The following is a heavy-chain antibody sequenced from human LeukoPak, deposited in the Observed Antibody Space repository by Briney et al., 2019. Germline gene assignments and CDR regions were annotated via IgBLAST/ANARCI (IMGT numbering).Heavy chain of an antibody. CDR3: ARDRRDPPYYYYYYMDV. V-gene: IGHV4-38-2*02. CDR1: GYSISSGYY. CDR2: IYHSGST. Sequence: SETLSLTCTVSGYSISSGYYWGWIRQPPGKGLEWIGSIYHSGSTYYNPSLKSRVTISVDTSKNQFSLKLSSVTAADTAVYYCARDRRDPPYYYYYYMDVWGKGTTVTVSS. J-gene: IGHJ6*03. D-gene: IGHD2-21*02.